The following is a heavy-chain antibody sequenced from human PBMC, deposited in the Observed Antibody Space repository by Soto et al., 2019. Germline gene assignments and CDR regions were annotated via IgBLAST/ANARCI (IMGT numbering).Heavy chain of an antibody. CDR3: ARRDGYNSDFDI. V-gene: IGHV4-59*01. D-gene: IGHD5-18*01. Sequence: PSDTLSLTCTFSVFSIISFYCSLIRQPPGKGLEWIGHIYPSWGTDYNPSLNSRVTTSSDTSESQFSLKMHSVTPAYTAVYYCARRDGYNSDFDIWGKGKMVSVS. CDR2: IYPSWGT. CDR1: VFSIISFY. J-gene: IGHJ3*02.